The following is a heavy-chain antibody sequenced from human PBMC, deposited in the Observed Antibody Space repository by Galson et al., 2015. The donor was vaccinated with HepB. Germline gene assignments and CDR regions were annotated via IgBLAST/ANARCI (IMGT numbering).Heavy chain of an antibody. CDR3: ARGRGDYGDYALNWFDP. Sequence: TLSLTCTVSGGSISSGGYYWSWIRQHPGKGLEWIGYIYYSGSTYYNPSLKSRVTISVDTSKNQFSLKLSSVTAADTAVYYCARGRGDYGDYALNWFDPWGQGTLVTVSS. V-gene: IGHV4-31*03. CDR2: IYYSGST. J-gene: IGHJ5*02. CDR1: GGSISSGGYY. D-gene: IGHD4-17*01.